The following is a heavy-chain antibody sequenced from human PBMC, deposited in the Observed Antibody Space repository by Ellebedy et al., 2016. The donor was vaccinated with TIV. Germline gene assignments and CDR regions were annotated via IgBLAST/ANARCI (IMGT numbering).Heavy chain of an antibody. CDR1: GFSLSTSGVG. CDR2: INHSGST. Sequence: SGPTLVKPTQTLTLTCTFSGFSLSTSGVGVGWIRQPPGKGLEWIGEINHSGSTNYNPSLKSRVTISVDTSKNQFSLKLSSVTAADTAVYYCARGYHYMDVWGKGTTVTVSS. CDR3: ARGYHYMDV. V-gene: IGHV4-39*07. J-gene: IGHJ6*03.